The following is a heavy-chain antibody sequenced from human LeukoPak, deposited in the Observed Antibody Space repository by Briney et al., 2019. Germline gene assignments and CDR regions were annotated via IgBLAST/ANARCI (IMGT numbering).Heavy chain of an antibody. CDR2: ISYDGSNK. V-gene: IGHV3-30*18. Sequence: GGSLRLSCAASGFTFSNYGMHWVRQAPGKGLEWVAVISYDGSNKYYADSVKGRFTISRDNSKNTLYLQMNSLRAEDTAVYYCAKDGDGAAAKIYYYYMDVWGKGTTVTVSS. D-gene: IGHD6-13*01. CDR3: AKDGDGAAAKIYYYYMDV. CDR1: GFTFSNYG. J-gene: IGHJ6*03.